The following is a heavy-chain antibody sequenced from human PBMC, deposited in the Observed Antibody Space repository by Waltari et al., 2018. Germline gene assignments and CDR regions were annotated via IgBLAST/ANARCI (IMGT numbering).Heavy chain of an antibody. CDR3: ARAPFGGYDYVGGTYRYFYYYMDV. V-gene: IGHV4-34*01. J-gene: IGHJ6*03. Sequence: QVRLQQWGTGLLKPSETLSLTCAVYGESFSGLYWSWIRQPPGKGLEWIGEIYHDGSTNYNPSLKGRVTMSVDTSKNQFSLNLRSVTAADTAVYYCARAPFGGYDYVGGTYRYFYYYMDVWGKGTTVAVSS. D-gene: IGHD3-16*02. CDR1: GESFSGLY. CDR2: IYHDGST.